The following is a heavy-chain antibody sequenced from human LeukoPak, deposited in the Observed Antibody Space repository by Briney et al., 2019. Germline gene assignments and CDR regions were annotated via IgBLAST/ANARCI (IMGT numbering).Heavy chain of an antibody. CDR3: ASRAASVTLGY. CDR1: GYTFSGYQ. V-gene: IGHV1-2*06. Sequence: GASVKVSCKASGYTFSGYQVHWLRQAPGQGLEWMGRMNPSSGVTNYAQKFQGRVTMTRDTSINTAYQDLSALKSDDTAVYYCASRAASVTLGYWGQGTLVTVSS. CDR2: MNPSSGVT. D-gene: IGHD2-15*01. J-gene: IGHJ4*02.